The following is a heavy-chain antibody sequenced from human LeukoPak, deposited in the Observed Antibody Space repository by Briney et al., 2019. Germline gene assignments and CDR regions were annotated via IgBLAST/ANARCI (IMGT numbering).Heavy chain of an antibody. D-gene: IGHD3-10*01. CDR2: IHHSGRS. Sequence: PSQTLSLTCTVSADSLSSGGHYWAWIRQFPGKGLESIGFIHHSGRSRHNPSLKDRVAISVDTSRKQFALKLSSVTAADTAMYYCARGGNRFGGFYFDYWGQGIKVIVSS. J-gene: IGHJ4*02. CDR3: ARGGNRFGGFYFDY. V-gene: IGHV4-31*03. CDR1: ADSLSSGGHY.